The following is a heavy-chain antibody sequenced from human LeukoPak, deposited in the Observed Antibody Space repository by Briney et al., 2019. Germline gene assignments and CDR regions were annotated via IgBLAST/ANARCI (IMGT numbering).Heavy chain of an antibody. CDR2: IIPIFCTA. J-gene: IGHJ6*03. D-gene: IGHD2-2*01. Sequence: SVNVSCKASGGTVSSYAISWVRQAPGQGLEWMGGIIPIFCTANYAQKFQGRVTITADESTSTAYMELSSLRSEDTAVYYCARGVVVVPAANDYYYYYYMDVWGKGTTVTVSS. CDR1: GGTVSSYA. V-gene: IGHV1-69*13. CDR3: ARGVVVVPAANDYYYYYYMDV.